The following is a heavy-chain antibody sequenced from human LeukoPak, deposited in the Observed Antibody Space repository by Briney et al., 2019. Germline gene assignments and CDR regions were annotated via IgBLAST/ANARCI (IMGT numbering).Heavy chain of an antibody. Sequence: GESLKISCQASGYTFLDYWVGWVRQVPGKGLEWMGIIYPGDSDTRYSPSFQGQVTISADKSISTAYLQWSSLKASDTAMYYCARRIGSGPKNDYWGQGTLVTVSS. J-gene: IGHJ4*02. D-gene: IGHD6-19*01. CDR1: GYTFLDYW. CDR2: IYPGDSDT. V-gene: IGHV5-51*01. CDR3: ARRIGSGPKNDY.